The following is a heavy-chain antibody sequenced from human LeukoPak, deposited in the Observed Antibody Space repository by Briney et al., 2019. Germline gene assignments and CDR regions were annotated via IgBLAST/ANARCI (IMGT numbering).Heavy chain of an antibody. V-gene: IGHV3-48*03. CDR3: ARRVDHYGMDV. Sequence: GGSLRLSCAASGFTFSSYEMNWVRQAPGKGLEWVSYISSSGSNIYYADSVKGRFTISRDNAKNSLYLQMNSLRAEDTAVYYCARRVDHYGMDVWGQGTTVTVSS. J-gene: IGHJ6*02. CDR2: ISSSGSNI. CDR1: GFTFSSYE.